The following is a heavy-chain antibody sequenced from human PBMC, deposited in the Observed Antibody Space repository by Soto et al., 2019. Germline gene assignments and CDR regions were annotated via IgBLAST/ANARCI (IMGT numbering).Heavy chain of an antibody. CDR1: GYTFAENG. J-gene: IGHJ4*02. D-gene: IGHD3-3*01. CDR3: ARIDFWSDYDF. V-gene: IGHV1-46*01. CDR2: INPSAGTT. Sequence: ASVKVSCKASGYTFAENGIHWVRQAPGQGLEWMGTINPSAGTTNYARKFQGRVTMTRDTSTSTVYMDLSSLRSEDTAVYYCARIDFWSDYDFWGQGTVVTVSS.